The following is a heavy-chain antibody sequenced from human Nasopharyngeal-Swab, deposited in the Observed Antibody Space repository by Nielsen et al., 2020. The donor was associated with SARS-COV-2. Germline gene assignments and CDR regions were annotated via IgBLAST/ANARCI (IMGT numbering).Heavy chain of an antibody. V-gene: IGHV4-34*01. D-gene: IGHD5-12*01. Sequence: WIRQPPGKGLEWIGEINHSGSTNYNPSLKSRVTISVDTSKNQFSLKLSSVTAADTAVCYCARRRRYSGYAYLDYWGQGTLVTVSS. CDR2: INHSGST. CDR3: ARRRRYSGYAYLDY. J-gene: IGHJ4*02.